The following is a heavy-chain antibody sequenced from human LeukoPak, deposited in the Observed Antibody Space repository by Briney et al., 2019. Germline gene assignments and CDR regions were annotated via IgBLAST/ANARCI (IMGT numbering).Heavy chain of an antibody. D-gene: IGHD6-6*01. V-gene: IGHV3-21*01. Sequence: VGSLRLSCAASGFTFSSYSMNWVRQAPGKGLQWVSSISRSSSYIYYAISVKRRLTISRDNAKNSLYLQMNSLRAEDTAVYYCARESSSSAAYYYYGMDVWGQGTTVTVSS. CDR1: GFTFSSYS. CDR2: ISRSSSYI. CDR3: ARESSSSAAYYYYGMDV. J-gene: IGHJ6*02.